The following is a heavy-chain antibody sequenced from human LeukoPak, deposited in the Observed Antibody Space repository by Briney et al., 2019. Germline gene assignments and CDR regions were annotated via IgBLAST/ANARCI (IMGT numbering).Heavy chain of an antibody. Sequence: GGSLRLSCAASGFTFSSYAMSWVRQAPGKGLEWVSAISGSGGSTYYADSVKGRFTISRDNSKNTLYLQMNSLRAEDTAVYYCAKAYYYDSSGYYSPPGYWGQGTLVTVSS. CDR2: ISGSGGST. CDR3: AKAYYYDSSGYYSPPGY. D-gene: IGHD3-22*01. J-gene: IGHJ4*02. V-gene: IGHV3-23*01. CDR1: GFTFSSYA.